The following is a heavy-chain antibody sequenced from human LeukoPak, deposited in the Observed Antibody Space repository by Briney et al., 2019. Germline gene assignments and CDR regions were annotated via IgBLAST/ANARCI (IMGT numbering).Heavy chain of an antibody. V-gene: IGHV4-39*01. D-gene: IGHD3-9*01. J-gene: IGHJ4*02. Sequence: NPSETLSLTCTVSGGSISSSSYYWGWIRQPPGKGLEWIGSIYYSGSTYYNPSLKSRVTISVDTSKNQFSLKLSSVTAADTAVYYCASLLRYFDWLSCFDYWGQGTLVTVSS. CDR1: GGSISSSSYY. CDR3: ASLLRYFDWLSCFDY. CDR2: IYYSGST.